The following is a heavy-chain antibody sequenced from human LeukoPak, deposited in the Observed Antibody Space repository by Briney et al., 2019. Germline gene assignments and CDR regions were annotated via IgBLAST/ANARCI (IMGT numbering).Heavy chain of an antibody. V-gene: IGHV3-23*01. CDR1: GFIFRDYA. CDR3: AKEIGRLGVPLYDY. D-gene: IGHD3/OR15-3a*01. Sequence: GSLRLSCVVSGFIFRDYAMSWVRQAPGEGVEWVAGISDNGGGPYYADSLKGRFTISRDNSKNILYLQMNSLRAEDTAVYYCAKEIGRLGVPLYDYWGRGTLVTASS. CDR2: ISDNGGGP. J-gene: IGHJ4*02.